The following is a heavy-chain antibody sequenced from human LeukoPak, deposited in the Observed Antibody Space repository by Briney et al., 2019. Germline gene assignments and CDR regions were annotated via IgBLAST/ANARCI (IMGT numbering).Heavy chain of an antibody. CDR1: GFTFSSYG. J-gene: IGHJ4*02. V-gene: IGHV3-33*01. CDR2: IWYDGSNK. D-gene: IGHD6-19*01. Sequence: PGGSLRLFCAASGFTFSSYGMHWVRQAPGKGLEWVAVIWYDGSNKYYADSVKGRFTISRDNSKNTLYLQMNSLRAEDTAVYYCARDLTYSSGPEFDYWGQGTMVTDSS. CDR3: ARDLTYSSGPEFDY.